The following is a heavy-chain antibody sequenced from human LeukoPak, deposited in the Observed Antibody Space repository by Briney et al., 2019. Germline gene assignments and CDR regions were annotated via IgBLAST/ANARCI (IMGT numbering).Heavy chain of an antibody. Sequence: SRTLSLTCAISGDSVASNSVTWNWIRQSPSRGDEWLGRTYYRSTWYNDYAVSVRGRITVNPDTSKNQFSLHLNSVTPEDTAVYYCARRLTQYDCFDPWGQGILVTVSS. CDR1: GDSVASNSVT. CDR3: ARRLTQYDCFDP. D-gene: IGHD2-2*01. J-gene: IGHJ5*02. V-gene: IGHV6-1*01. CDR2: TYYRSTWYN.